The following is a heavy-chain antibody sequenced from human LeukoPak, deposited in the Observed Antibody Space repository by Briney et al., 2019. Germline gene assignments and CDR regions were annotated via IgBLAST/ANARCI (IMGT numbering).Heavy chain of an antibody. Sequence: PSETLSLTCTVSGGSISSYYWSWIRQPPGKGLEWIGYIYYSGSTNYNPSLKSRVTISVDTSKNQFSLKLSSVTTADTAVYYCARQVSAIAAAGLLWGQGTLVTVSS. J-gene: IGHJ4*02. CDR1: GGSISSYY. CDR2: IYYSGST. CDR3: ARQVSAIAAAGLL. V-gene: IGHV4-59*08. D-gene: IGHD6-13*01.